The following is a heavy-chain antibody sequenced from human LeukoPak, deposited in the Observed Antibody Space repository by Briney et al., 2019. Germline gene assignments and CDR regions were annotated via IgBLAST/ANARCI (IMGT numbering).Heavy chain of an antibody. CDR1: GFTFSSYA. V-gene: IGHV3-23*01. CDR2: ISGSGGST. J-gene: IGHJ4*02. CDR3: AKRSYYETYFDY. Sequence: GGSLRLSCAASGFTFSSYAVSWVRQAPGKGLEWVSAISGSGGSTYYADSVKGRFTISRDNSKNTLYLQMNSLRAEDTAVYYCAKRSYYETYFDYWGQGTLVTVSS. D-gene: IGHD1-26*01.